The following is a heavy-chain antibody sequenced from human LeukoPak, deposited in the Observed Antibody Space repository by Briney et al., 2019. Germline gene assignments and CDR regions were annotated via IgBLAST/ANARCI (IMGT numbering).Heavy chain of an antibody. V-gene: IGHV3-48*01. CDR3: AREMTGYTSSATDY. CDR1: GFSFSSYS. Sequence: PGGSLRLSCAASGFSFSSYSMNWVRQALGKGLEWLSYISSSSGSTFYADSVQGRFTISRDNAKNSLYLEMNSLRVEDTALYYCAREMTGYTSSATDYWGQGTLVTVSS. D-gene: IGHD6-13*01. CDR2: ISSSSGST. J-gene: IGHJ4*02.